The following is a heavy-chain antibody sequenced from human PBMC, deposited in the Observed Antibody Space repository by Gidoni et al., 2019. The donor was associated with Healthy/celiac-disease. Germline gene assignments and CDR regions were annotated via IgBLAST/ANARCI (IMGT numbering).Heavy chain of an antibody. CDR1: GGSISSVGYY. CDR3: ARALYSKLGIED. D-gene: IGHD7-27*01. J-gene: IGHJ4*02. Sequence: QVQLQESGPGLLTPSQTLSLPCTVSGGSISSVGYYWSWIRQHPGKGLEWIGYIYYSGSTYYNPSLKSRVTISVDTSKNQFSLKLSSVTAADTAVYYCARALYSKLGIEDWGQGTLVTVSS. CDR2: IYYSGST. V-gene: IGHV4-31*03.